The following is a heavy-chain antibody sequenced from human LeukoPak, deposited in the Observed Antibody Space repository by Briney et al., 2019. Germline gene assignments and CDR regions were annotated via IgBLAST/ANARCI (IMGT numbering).Heavy chain of an antibody. V-gene: IGHV3-15*01. CDR3: TTTTTVTTTYYYYGMDV. Sequence: GGSLRLSCVASGFTFSDAWMNWVRQAPGKGLECVGRIKRKADGGTIVYAAPVKGRFTISRDDSKNTMYLQMNSLQTEDTAVYFRTTTTTVTTTYYYYGMDVWGQGTTVTVSS. J-gene: IGHJ6*02. CDR1: GFTFSDAW. CDR2: IKRKADGGTI. D-gene: IGHD4-17*01.